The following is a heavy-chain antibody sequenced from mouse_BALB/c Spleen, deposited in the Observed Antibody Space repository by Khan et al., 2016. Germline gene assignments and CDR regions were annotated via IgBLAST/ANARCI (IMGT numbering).Heavy chain of an antibody. V-gene: IGHV3-8*02. CDR3: ARWDGNYGYYAMDY. Sequence: EVQLQESGPSLVKPSQTLSLTCSVTGDSITSGYRNWIRKFPGNKLEYMGYISYSGSTYYNPSLKSRISITRDTSKNQYYLQLNSVTTEDTATYYCARWDGNYGYYAMDYWGQGTSVTVSS. D-gene: IGHD2-1*01. CDR1: GDSITSGY. CDR2: ISYSGST. J-gene: IGHJ4*01.